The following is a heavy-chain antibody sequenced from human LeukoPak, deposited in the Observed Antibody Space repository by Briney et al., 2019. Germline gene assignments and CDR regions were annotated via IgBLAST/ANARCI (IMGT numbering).Heavy chain of an antibody. CDR3: ARGTFDYGDYLIFDS. D-gene: IGHD4-17*01. Sequence: SETLSLTCTVSGVSISSSNSYWGWIRQPPGKGLEWIGSIYYSGNTYYNASLKSQVSISIDTSKNQFSLKLSSVTAADTAMYFCARGTFDYGDYLIFDSWGQGTLVTVSS. V-gene: IGHV4-39*01. J-gene: IGHJ4*02. CDR2: IYYSGNT. CDR1: GVSISSSNSY.